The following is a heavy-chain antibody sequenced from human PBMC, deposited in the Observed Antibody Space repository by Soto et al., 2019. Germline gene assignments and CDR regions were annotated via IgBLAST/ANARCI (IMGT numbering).Heavy chain of an antibody. CDR3: ARRGVTTYYYYGMDV. Sequence: SETLSLTCTVSGGSLSSSSYYWGWIRQHPGEGLEWIGSIYYSGSTYYNPSLKSRVTISVDTSKNQFSLKLSSVTAADTAVYYCARRGVTTYYYYGMDVWAQGTTVNVSS. V-gene: IGHV4-39*01. CDR1: GGSLSSSSYY. CDR2: IYYSGST. D-gene: IGHD1-1*01. J-gene: IGHJ6*02.